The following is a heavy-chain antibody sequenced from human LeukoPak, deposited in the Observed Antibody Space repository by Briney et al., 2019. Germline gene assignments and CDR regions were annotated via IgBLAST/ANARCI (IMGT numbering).Heavy chain of an antibody. Sequence: PSQTLSLTCTVSGGSISSGDYYWSWIRQPPGKGLEWIGYIYYSGSTYYNPSLKSRVTISVDTSKNQFSLKLSSVTAADTAVYYCARHGGFQNQRFDPWGQGTLVTVSS. CDR2: IYYSGST. CDR3: ARHGGFQNQRFDP. V-gene: IGHV4-30-4*01. J-gene: IGHJ5*02. CDR1: GGSISSGDYY. D-gene: IGHD2-15*01.